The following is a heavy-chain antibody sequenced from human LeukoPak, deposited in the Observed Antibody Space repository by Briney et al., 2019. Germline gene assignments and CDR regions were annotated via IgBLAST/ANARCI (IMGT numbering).Heavy chain of an antibody. CDR2: VDPEDGET. D-gene: IGHD6-13*01. CDR1: GYTFTDYY. CDR3: ATTSSSGTQH. Sequence: ASVKVSCKVSGYTFTDYYMHWVQQAPGKGLEWMGLVDPEDGETIYAEKFQGRVTITADTSTDTAYMELSSLRSEDTAVYYCATTSSSGTQHWGQGTLVAVSS. V-gene: IGHV1-69-2*01. J-gene: IGHJ1*01.